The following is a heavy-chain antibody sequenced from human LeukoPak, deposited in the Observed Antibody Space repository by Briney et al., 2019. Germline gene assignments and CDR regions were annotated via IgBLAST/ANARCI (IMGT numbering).Heavy chain of an antibody. J-gene: IGHJ4*02. Sequence: GGSLRLSCAASGFTFSSYSMNWVRQAPGKGLEGVSYISSSSSTIYYAGSVKGRFTISRDNAKNSLYLQMNSLRAEDTAVYYCARGLSGGWYSNYFDYWGQGTLVTVSS. D-gene: IGHD6-19*01. V-gene: IGHV3-48*04. CDR2: ISSSSSTI. CDR1: GFTFSSYS. CDR3: ARGLSGGWYSNYFDY.